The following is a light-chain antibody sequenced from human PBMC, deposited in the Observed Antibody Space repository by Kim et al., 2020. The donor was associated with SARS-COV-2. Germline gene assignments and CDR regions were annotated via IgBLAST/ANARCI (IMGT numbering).Light chain of an antibody. J-gene: IGKJ2*03. V-gene: IGKV3-11*01. Sequence: SFPPAERAPLSCRTSHMVGSSLAWYQHKPGQSPRLLMYDTANRAPDIPARFSGSGSGTDFTLTISSLVPEDFAVYYCQQRTNWSYSFGQGTKLEI. CDR1: HMVGSS. CDR3: QQRTNWSYS. CDR2: DTA.